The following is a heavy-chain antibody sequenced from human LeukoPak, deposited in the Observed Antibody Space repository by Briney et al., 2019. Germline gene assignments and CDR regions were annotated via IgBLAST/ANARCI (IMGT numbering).Heavy chain of an antibody. D-gene: IGHD6-13*01. CDR3: ARLAIAAAGFDP. J-gene: IGHJ5*02. Sequence: KPSETLSLTCTVSGSSISSSSYYWGWIRQPPGKGLEWIGSMYYSGSTYYNPSLKSRVTISVDTSKNQFSLKLISVTAADTAVYYCARLAIAAAGFDPWGQGTLVTVSS. V-gene: IGHV4-39*07. CDR2: MYYSGST. CDR1: GSSISSSSYY.